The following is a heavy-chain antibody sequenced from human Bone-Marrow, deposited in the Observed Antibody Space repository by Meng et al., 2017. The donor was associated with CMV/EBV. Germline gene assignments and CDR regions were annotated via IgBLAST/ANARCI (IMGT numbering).Heavy chain of an antibody. CDR3: ATPYVDIGATIRGYYGMDV. V-gene: IGHV1-2*02. CDR2: INPNSGGT. Sequence: ASVKVSCKASGGTFSSYAISWVRQAPGQGLEWMGWINPNSGGTNYAQKFQGRVTMTRDTSISTAYMELSRLRSDDTAVYYCATPYVDIGATIRGYYGMDVWGQGTAVTVSS. D-gene: IGHD5-12*01. CDR1: GGTFSSYA. J-gene: IGHJ6*02.